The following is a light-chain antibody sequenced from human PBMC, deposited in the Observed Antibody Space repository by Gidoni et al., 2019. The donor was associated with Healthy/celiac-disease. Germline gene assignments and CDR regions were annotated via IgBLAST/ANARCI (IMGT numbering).Light chain of an antibody. J-gene: IGKJ1*01. V-gene: IGKV3-20*01. CDR3: QQDGSSPRT. CDR1: QSVSSSY. CDR2: GAS. Sequence: EIVLTHSPGTLSLSPGERATLSCRASQSVSSSYLAWYQQKPGQAPRLLIYGASSRATGIPDRFSGSGSGTDFTSTISRLEPEDCAVYYCQQDGSSPRTFGQGTKVEIK.